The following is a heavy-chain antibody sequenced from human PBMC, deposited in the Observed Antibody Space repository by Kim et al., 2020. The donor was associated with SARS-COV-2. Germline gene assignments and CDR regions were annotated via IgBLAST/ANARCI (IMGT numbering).Heavy chain of an antibody. CDR3: ATRGSGSYYNVFSY. V-gene: IGHV1-3*01. D-gene: IGHD3-10*01. CDR2: INAGNGNT. J-gene: IGHJ4*02. CDR1: VYTFTSYA. Sequence: ASVKVSCKASVYTFTSYAMHWVRQAPGQRLEWMGWINAGNGNTKYSQKFQGRVTITRDTSASTAYMELSSLRSEDTAVYYCATRGSGSYYNVFSYWGQGTLVTVSS.